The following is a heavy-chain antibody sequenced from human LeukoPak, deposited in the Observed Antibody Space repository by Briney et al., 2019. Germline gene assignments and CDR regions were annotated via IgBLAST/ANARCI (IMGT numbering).Heavy chain of an antibody. Sequence: SQTLSLTCTVSGGSISSGGYYWSWIRQHPGKGLEWIGYIYDSGSTYYNPSLKSRVTISVDTSKNQFSLKLSSVTAADTAVYYCARTSGYCSGGSCYSPYYFDYWGQGTLVTVSS. CDR2: IYDSGST. CDR3: ARTSGYCSGGSCYSPYYFDY. D-gene: IGHD2-15*01. V-gene: IGHV4-31*03. J-gene: IGHJ4*02. CDR1: GGSISSGGYY.